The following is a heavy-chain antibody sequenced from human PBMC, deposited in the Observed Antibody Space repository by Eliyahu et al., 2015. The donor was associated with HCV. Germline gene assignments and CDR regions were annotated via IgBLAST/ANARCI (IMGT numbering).Heavy chain of an antibody. Sequence: QVQLQESGPGLVKPSQTLSLTCTVSGGSVSIGIYYWXWIRQPXGKXLEWIGGXXTSGSTNYNPSLKSRVAISADMSKNQVSLRLSSVTAADTAVYYCARETRFTMTEVFIDFWGQGTLVAVSS. CDR2: XXTSGST. CDR3: ARETRFTMTEVFIDF. D-gene: IGHD3-22*01. J-gene: IGHJ4*02. CDR1: GGSVSIGIYY. V-gene: IGHV4-61*02.